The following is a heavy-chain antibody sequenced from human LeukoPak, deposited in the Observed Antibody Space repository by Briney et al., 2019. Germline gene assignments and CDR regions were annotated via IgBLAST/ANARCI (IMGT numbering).Heavy chain of an antibody. CDR3: AREATSGYFDFDY. CDR1: GGSISSSSYY. J-gene: IGHJ4*02. V-gene: IGHV4-39*07. D-gene: IGHD3-3*01. Sequence: SETLSLTCTVSGGSISSSSYYWGWIRQPPGKGLQWIGSVYHSGTTFYNPSLKSRVTISVDTSKNQFSLKLSSVTAADTAVYYCAREATSGYFDFDYWGQGTLVTVSS. CDR2: VYHSGTT.